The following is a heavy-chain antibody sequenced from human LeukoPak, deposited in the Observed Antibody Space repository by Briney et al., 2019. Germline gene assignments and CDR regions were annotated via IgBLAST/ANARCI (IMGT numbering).Heavy chain of an antibody. Sequence: GGSLRLSCEASGFTFRSYSMSWVRQAPGKGLEWVSAISGGGSAFYADSVKGRFTISRDNSKNTLYLQMNSLRAEDTAVYYCAREVMTTVTTEGMDVWGQGTTVTVSS. D-gene: IGHD4-17*01. CDR1: GFTFRSYS. V-gene: IGHV3-23*01. CDR3: AREVMTTVTTEGMDV. CDR2: ISGGGSA. J-gene: IGHJ6*02.